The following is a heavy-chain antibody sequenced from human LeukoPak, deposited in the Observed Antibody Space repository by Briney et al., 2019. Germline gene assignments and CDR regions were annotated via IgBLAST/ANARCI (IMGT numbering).Heavy chain of an antibody. CDR3: AREGRGARGPN. CDR2: INTNTGNP. CDR1: GYTFTSYD. D-gene: IGHD1-26*01. V-gene: IGHV7-4-1*02. J-gene: IGHJ4*02. Sequence: ASVKVSCKASGYTFTSYDINWVRQATGQGLEWMGWINTNTGNPTYAQGFTGRFVFSLDTSVSTAYLQISSLKAEDTAVYYCAREGRGARGPNWGQGTLVTVSS.